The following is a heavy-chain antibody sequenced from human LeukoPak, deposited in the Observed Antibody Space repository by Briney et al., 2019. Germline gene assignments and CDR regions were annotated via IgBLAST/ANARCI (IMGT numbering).Heavy chain of an antibody. D-gene: IGHD6-19*01. V-gene: IGHV5-51*01. CDR1: GYSFTNYW. Sequence: GESLNISCKGSGYSFTNYWIGWVRQMPGIGLEWMGIIYPGDSDTRYSPSFQGQVTISADKSISTAYLQWSSLKASDTAMYYCARSSGWTKYNWFDPWGRGTLVTVSS. CDR3: ARSSGWTKYNWFDP. CDR2: IYPGDSDT. J-gene: IGHJ5*02.